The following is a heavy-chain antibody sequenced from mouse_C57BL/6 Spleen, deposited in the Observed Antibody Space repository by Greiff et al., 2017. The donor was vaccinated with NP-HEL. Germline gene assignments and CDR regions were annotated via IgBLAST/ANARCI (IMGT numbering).Heavy chain of an antibody. Sequence: EVQRVESGGGLVQPGGSLKLSCAASGFTFSDYYMYWVRQTPEKRLEWVAYISNGGGSTYYPDTVKGRFTISRDNAKNTLYLQMSRLRSEDTAMYYCAIQGGYYGSFPCDVWGTGTTVTVSS. V-gene: IGHV5-12*01. J-gene: IGHJ1*03. CDR2: ISNGGGST. CDR3: AIQGGYYGSFPCDV. D-gene: IGHD1-1*01. CDR1: GFTFSDYY.